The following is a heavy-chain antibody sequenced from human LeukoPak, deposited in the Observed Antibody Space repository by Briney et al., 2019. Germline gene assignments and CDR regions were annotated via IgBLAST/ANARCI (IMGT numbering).Heavy chain of an antibody. Sequence: PSETLSLTCTVSGGSISSSSYYWGWIRQPPGKGLEWIGSIYYSGSTYYNPSLKSRVTISVDTSKNQFSLKLSSVTAADTAVYYCARSPTYCSGGSCYNWFDPWGQGTLVTVSS. CDR1: GGSISSSSYY. CDR2: IYYSGST. CDR3: ARSPTYCSGGSCYNWFDP. V-gene: IGHV4-39*01. D-gene: IGHD2-15*01. J-gene: IGHJ5*02.